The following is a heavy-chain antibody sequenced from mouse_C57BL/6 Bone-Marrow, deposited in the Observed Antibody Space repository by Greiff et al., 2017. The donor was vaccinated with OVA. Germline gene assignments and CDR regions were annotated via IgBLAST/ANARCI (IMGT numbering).Heavy chain of an antibody. D-gene: IGHD1-1*01. CDR2: IYPGSGST. J-gene: IGHJ3*01. Sequence: QVQLKQPGAELVKPGASVKMSCKASGYTFTSYWITWVKQRPGQGLEWIGDIYPGSGSTNYNEKFKSKATLTVDTSSSTAYMQLSSLTSEDSAVYYCARRGLTTVVDWGQGTLVTVSA. V-gene: IGHV1-55*01. CDR3: ARRGLTTVVD. CDR1: GYTFTSYW.